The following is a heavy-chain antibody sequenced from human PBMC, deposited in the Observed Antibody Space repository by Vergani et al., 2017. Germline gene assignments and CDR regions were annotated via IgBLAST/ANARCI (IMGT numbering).Heavy chain of an antibody. V-gene: IGHV3-11*04. D-gene: IGHD1-1*01. CDR2: ISPGASTV. J-gene: IGHJ6*02. CDR1: GFKFSDHY. Sequence: LEESGGGSVKPGGSLRLSCAASGFKFSDHYMSWIRQAPGKGLEWVSHISPGASTVSYTDSVTGRFTVSRDNDNNSLTLDMTTLRVEDTAVYYCAKHPVISTTRHYDAMDVWGQGTTVTVSS. CDR3: AKHPVISTTRHYDAMDV.